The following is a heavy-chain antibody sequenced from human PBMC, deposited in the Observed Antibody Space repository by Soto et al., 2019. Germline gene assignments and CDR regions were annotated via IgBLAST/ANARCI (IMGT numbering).Heavy chain of an antibody. CDR1: GYNFTGYY. V-gene: IGHV1-2*02. D-gene: IGHD3-16*01. CDR3: ARVTPPAGFDY. Sequence: DSVKVAFKASGYNFTGYYTHWVRQAPGQGLEWMGWINPNSGGTNYAQKFQGRVTMTRDTSISTAYMELSRLRSDDTAVYYCARVTPPAGFDYWGQGTLVTVSS. CDR2: INPNSGGT. J-gene: IGHJ4*02.